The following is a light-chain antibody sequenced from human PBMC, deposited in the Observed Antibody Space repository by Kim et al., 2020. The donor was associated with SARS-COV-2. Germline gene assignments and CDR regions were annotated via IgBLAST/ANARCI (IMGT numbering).Light chain of an antibody. CDR3: QEYGSSIT. J-gene: IGKJ5*01. CDR1: PSVRSNY. Sequence: EIVLTQSPGTLSLSPGERATLSCRASPSVRSNYIAWYQQKPGQPPTLLIYGASSRATGIPDRCSGRGSVTDFTLTISRQEPEDFAVYYCQEYGSSITFGQGTRLEIK. CDR2: GAS. V-gene: IGKV3-20*01.